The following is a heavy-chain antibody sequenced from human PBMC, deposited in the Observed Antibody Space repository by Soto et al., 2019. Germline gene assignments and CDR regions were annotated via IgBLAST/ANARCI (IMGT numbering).Heavy chain of an antibody. V-gene: IGHV3-30-3*01. CDR2: VSFDGSNK. CDR1: GFTFSTNA. CDR3: ARDQTGITTAGGGRIDR. Sequence: QVQLVESGGGVVQPGRSLRLSCAASGFTFSTNAMHWVRQAPGKGLECVAIVSFDGSNKYYADSVKGRFTISRDNSKNTLYLQMSGLTPEDTAFYYCARDQTGITTAGGGRIDRWGQGTLVTVSS. J-gene: IGHJ5*02. D-gene: IGHD6-13*01.